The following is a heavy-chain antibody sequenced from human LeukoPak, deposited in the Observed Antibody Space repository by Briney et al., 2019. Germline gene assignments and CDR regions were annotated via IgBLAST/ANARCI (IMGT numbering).Heavy chain of an antibody. CDR1: GFTFSSYG. CDR2: ISGSGGST. D-gene: IGHD6-19*01. Sequence: GGSLRLSCAASGFTFSSYGMSWVRQAPGKGLEWVSAISGSGGSTYYADSVKGRFTISRDNSKNTLYLQMNSLRAEDTAVYYCARGPGLAVTGTDWGQGTLVSVSS. J-gene: IGHJ4*02. CDR3: ARGPGLAVTGTD. V-gene: IGHV3-23*01.